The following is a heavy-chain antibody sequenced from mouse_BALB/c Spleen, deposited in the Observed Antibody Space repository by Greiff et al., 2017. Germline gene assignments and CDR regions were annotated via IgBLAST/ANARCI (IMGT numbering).Heavy chain of an antibody. Sequence: EVKLVESGGGLVKPGGSLKLSCAASGFTFSSYTMSWVRQTPEKRLEWVATISSGGSYTYYPDSVKGRFTISRDNAKNTLYLQMSSLKSEDTAMYYCTRDRGTMTLYAMDYWGQGTSVTVSS. V-gene: IGHV5-6-4*01. J-gene: IGHJ4*01. CDR1: GFTFSSYT. CDR3: TRDRGTMTLYAMDY. D-gene: IGHD2-4*01. CDR2: ISSGGSYT.